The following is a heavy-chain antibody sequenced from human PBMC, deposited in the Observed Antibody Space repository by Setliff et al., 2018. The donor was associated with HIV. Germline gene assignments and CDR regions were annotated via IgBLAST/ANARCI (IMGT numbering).Heavy chain of an antibody. Sequence: PGGSLRLSCAASGFTVSSNYMSWVRQAPGKGLEWVSVIYGGGTTHYADSVKGRFTISRDNSKNTVYLQMNSLRAEDTAEYYCAKELAASGLGYFDSWGRGILVTVSS. D-gene: IGHD3-22*01. V-gene: IGHV3-53*01. CDR2: IYGGGTT. J-gene: IGHJ4*02. CDR3: AKELAASGLGYFDS. CDR1: GFTVSSNY.